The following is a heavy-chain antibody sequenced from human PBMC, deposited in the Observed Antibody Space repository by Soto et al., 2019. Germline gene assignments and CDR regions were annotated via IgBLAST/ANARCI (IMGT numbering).Heavy chain of an antibody. CDR1: GFSLSTSGVG. CDR2: IYWDDDK. V-gene: IGHV2-5*02. D-gene: IGHD4-17*01. CDR3: AHSLKADSGDYAPFDY. Sequence: QITLKESGPTLVKPTQTLTLTCTFSGFSLSTSGVGVGWIRQPPGKALEWLALIYWDDDKRYSPSLKSRLTITQDTSKNQVFLTMTNMDPVDTATYYCAHSLKADSGDYAPFDYWGQGTLVTVSS. J-gene: IGHJ4*02.